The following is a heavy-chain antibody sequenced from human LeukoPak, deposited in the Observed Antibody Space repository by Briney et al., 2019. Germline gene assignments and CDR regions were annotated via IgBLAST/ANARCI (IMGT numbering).Heavy chain of an antibody. CDR2: IYYSGST. Sequence: SETLSLTCTVSGGSISSSSYYWGWIRQPPGKGLEWIGSIYYSGSTNYNPSLKSRVTISVDTSRNQFSLKLSSVTAADTAVYYCATRDWYSSGWYWYWGQGTLVTVSS. D-gene: IGHD6-19*01. V-gene: IGHV4-39*07. J-gene: IGHJ4*02. CDR3: ATRDWYSSGWYWY. CDR1: GGSISSSSYY.